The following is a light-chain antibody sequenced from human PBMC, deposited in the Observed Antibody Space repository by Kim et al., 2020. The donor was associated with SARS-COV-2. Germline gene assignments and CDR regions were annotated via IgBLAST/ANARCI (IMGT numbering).Light chain of an antibody. J-gene: IGLJ3*02. Sequence: GKTVTISCTRSSGGIASNYWQWYQQRPGSAPTTVISENNQRPSGVPDRFSGSIDSSSNSASLTISGLKTEDEADYYCQSYDSSNLVFGGGTQLTVL. CDR2: ENN. V-gene: IGLV6-57*03. CDR3: QSYDSSNLV. CDR1: SGGIASNY.